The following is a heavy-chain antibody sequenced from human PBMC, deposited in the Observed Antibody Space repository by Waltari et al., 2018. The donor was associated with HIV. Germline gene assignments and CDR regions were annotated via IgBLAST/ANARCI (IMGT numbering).Heavy chain of an antibody. Sequence: QVQLVESGGGVVQPGRSLRLSCAASGFTFSSYAMHWVRQAPGKGLEWVAVISYDGSNKYYADSVKGRFTISRDNSKNTLYLQMNSLRAGDTAVYYCARDPGFGELFANYFDYWGQGTLVTVSS. CDR1: GFTFSSYA. CDR2: ISYDGSNK. D-gene: IGHD3-10*01. J-gene: IGHJ4*02. CDR3: ARDPGFGELFANYFDY. V-gene: IGHV3-30*01.